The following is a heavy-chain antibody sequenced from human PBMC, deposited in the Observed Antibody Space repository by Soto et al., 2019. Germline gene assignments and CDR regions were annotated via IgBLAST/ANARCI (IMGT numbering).Heavy chain of an antibody. CDR1: GHTFSSCG. CDR3: ARALYCSGGSCYFDH. V-gene: IGHV1-18*01. D-gene: IGHD2-15*01. CDR2: ISAYNGNT. Sequence: QVQLVQSGAEVVKPGASVRVSCKTSGHTFSSCGFTWVRQAPGQGLEWMGWISAYNGNTNYAQKFQGRVTVTTDTSTSTAYMELRSLRSDDTAVYYCARALYCSGGSCYFDHWGQGTLVTVSS. J-gene: IGHJ4*02.